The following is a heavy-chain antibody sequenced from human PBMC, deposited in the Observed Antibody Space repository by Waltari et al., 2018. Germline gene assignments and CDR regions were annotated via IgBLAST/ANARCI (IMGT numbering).Heavy chain of an antibody. CDR3: ASAHYDFWSALKYYF. CDR2: IYHSGST. J-gene: IGHJ4*01. D-gene: IGHD3-3*01. V-gene: IGHV4-38-2*01. Sequence: QVQLQESGPGLVKPSETLSLTCAVSGYSISSGYYWGWIRQPPGKGLEWIGSIYHSGSTYYNPSLKSRVTISVDTSKNQFSLKLSSVTAADTAVYYCASAHYDFWSALKYYF. CDR1: GYSISSGYY.